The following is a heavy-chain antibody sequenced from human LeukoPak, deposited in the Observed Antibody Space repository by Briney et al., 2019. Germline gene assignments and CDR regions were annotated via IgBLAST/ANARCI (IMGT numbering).Heavy chain of an antibody. J-gene: IGHJ4*02. CDR1: GGTLTNYA. CDR2: IVPSFGST. Sequence: GASVKVSCKALGGTLTNYAFSWVRQAPGHGLEWLGGIVPSFGSTNYVQKFQGRVTISADESTSTAYMELSSLRSEDTAVYYCARARAYSNLFDYWGQGTLVTVSS. CDR3: ARARAYSNLFDY. V-gene: IGHV1-69*13. D-gene: IGHD4-4*01.